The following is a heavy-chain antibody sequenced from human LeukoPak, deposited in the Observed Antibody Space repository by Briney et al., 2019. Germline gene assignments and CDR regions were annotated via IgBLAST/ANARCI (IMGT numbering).Heavy chain of an antibody. CDR3: ARVGWTGDPYGMGV. CDR2: IGTAGDT. CDR1: GFTFSSYD. D-gene: IGHD3-16*01. J-gene: IGHJ6*02. Sequence: PGGSLRLSCAASGFTFSSYDMHWVRQATGEGLEWVSAIGTAGDTYYPGSVKGRFTISRENAKNSLYLQMNSLRAGDTAVYYCARVGWTGDPYGMGVWGQGTTVTVSS. V-gene: IGHV3-13*01.